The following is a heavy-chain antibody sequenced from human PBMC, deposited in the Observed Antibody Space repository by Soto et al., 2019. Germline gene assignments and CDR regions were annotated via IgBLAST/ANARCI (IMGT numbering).Heavy chain of an antibody. J-gene: IGHJ3*02. CDR1: GFSLSTRGVT. D-gene: IGHD2-15*01. CDR2: IYWDDDK. Sequence: GFGPTLVNPTQTLTLTCTSSGFSLSTRGVTVGWMRQPPGKALEWLALIYWDDDKRYNPSLKSRLTITKDTSKNQVVLTMTNINPVDTATYYCAHRRILKGYCSGGSCLHAFDIWGQGTMVTVSS. V-gene: IGHV2-5*02. CDR3: AHRRILKGYCSGGSCLHAFDI.